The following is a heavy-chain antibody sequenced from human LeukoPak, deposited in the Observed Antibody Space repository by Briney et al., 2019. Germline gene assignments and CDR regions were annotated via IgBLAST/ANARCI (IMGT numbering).Heavy chain of an antibody. CDR1: GFTFSSYG. J-gene: IGHJ4*02. CDR2: IRYDGSNK. D-gene: IGHD1-26*01. V-gene: IGHV3-30*02. CDR3: ARGGPYSGSSNAY. Sequence: PGGSLRLSCAASGFTFSSYGMHWVRQAPGKGLEWVAFIRYDGSNKYYADSVKGRFTISRDNSKNTLYLQMNSLRAEDTAVYYCARGGPYSGSSNAYWGQGTLVTVSS.